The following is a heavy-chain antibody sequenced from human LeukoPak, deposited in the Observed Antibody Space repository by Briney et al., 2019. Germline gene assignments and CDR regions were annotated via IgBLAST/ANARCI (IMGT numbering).Heavy chain of an antibody. D-gene: IGHD3-9*01. CDR3: ARDLARLRYFDWLAPAGYYYGMDV. V-gene: IGHV3-53*05. J-gene: IGHJ6*02. CDR1: GFTVSSNY. CDR2: IYSGGST. Sequence: PGGSLRLSCAASGFTVSSNYMSWVRQAPGKGLEWGSVIYSGGSTYYAASVKGRFTISRDNSKNTLYLQMNSLRAEDTAVYYCARDLARLRYFDWLAPAGYYYGMDVWGQGTTVTVSS.